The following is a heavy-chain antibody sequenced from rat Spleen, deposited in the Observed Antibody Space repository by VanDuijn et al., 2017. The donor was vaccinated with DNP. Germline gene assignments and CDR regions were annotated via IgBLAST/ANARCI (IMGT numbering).Heavy chain of an antibody. J-gene: IGHJ1*01. D-gene: IGHD5-1*01. CDR2: ISYEGSST. CDR3: ARRKLRGDWYFDF. Sequence: EVQLVESGGGLVQPGRSLKLSCAASGFTFSDYYMAWVRQAPKKGLEWVASISYEGSSTYYGDSVKGRFTISRDNAKSTLYLQMNSLRSEDTATYYCARRKLRGDWYFDFWGPGTMVSVSS. V-gene: IGHV5-22*01. CDR1: GFTFSDYY.